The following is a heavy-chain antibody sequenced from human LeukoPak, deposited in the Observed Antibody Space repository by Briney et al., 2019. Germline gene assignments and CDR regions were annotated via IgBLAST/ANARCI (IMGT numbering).Heavy chain of an antibody. CDR1: GYSFTSYW. Sequence: LGESLKISCKGSGYSFTSYWIGWVRQMPGKGLEWMGIIYPGDSDTRYSPSFQGQVTISADESISTAYLQWSSLKASDTAMYYCARLVCSSTSCQFDYWGQGTLVTVSS. D-gene: IGHD2-2*01. J-gene: IGHJ4*02. V-gene: IGHV5-51*01. CDR3: ARLVCSSTSCQFDY. CDR2: IYPGDSDT.